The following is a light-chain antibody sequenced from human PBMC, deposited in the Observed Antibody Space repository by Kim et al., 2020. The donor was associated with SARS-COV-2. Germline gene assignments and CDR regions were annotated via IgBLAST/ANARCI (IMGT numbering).Light chain of an antibody. CDR2: KDN. J-gene: IGLJ1*01. CDR1: TLPEKQ. CDR3: QSADGSGTYV. V-gene: IGLV3-25*03. Sequence: SYELTQPPSLSVSPGQTARITCSGDTLPEKQTYWYQQKSGQAPFLVIYKDNERPSGIPGRFSGSSSGTTVTLTISGVQAEDDADYYCQSADGSGTYVFGTGTKVTVL.